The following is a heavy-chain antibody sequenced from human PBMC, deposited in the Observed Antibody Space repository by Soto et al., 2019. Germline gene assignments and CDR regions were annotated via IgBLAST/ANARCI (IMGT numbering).Heavy chain of an antibody. D-gene: IGHD5-12*01. CDR1: GFSLSTSGVG. CDR3: AHSRYSGYDWYYHYMDV. Sequence: SGPTLVNPTQTLTLTCTFSGFSLSTSGVGVGWIRQPPGKALEWLALIYWDDDKRYSPSLKSRLTITKDTSKNQVVLTMTNMDPVDTATYYCAHSRYSGYDWYYHYMDVWGKGTTVTVSS. CDR2: IYWDDDK. V-gene: IGHV2-5*02. J-gene: IGHJ6*03.